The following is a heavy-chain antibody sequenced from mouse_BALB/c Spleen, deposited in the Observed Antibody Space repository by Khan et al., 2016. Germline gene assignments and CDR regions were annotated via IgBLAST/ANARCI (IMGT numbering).Heavy chain of an antibody. V-gene: IGHV14-3*02. CDR2: IDPANGNT. Sequence: VQLKQSGAELVKPGASVKLSCTASGFNIKDTYMHWVKQRPEQGLEWIGRIDPANGNTKYDPKFQGKATITADTSSNTAYLQLSSLTSEDTAVYYCARRLRVYWYFDVWGAGTTVTVSS. J-gene: IGHJ1*01. CDR1: GFNIKDTY. CDR3: ARRLRVYWYFDV. D-gene: IGHD2-2*01.